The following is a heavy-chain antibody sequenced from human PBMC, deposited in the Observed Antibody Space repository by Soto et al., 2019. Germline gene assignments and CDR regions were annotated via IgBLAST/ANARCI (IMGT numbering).Heavy chain of an antibody. CDR3: ARLIRIAAAGYGMDV. J-gene: IGHJ6*02. CDR1: GYSFTSYW. CDR2: IDPSDSYT. Sequence: HGESLKISCKGSGYSFTSYWISWVRQMPGKGLEWMGRIDPSDSYTNYSPSFQGHVTISADKSISTAYLQWSSLKASDTAMYYCARLIRIAAAGYGMDVWGQGTTVTVYS. V-gene: IGHV5-10-1*01. D-gene: IGHD6-13*01.